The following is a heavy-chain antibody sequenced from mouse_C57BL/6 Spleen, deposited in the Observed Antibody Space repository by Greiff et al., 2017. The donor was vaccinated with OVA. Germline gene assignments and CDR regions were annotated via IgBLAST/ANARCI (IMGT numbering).Heavy chain of an antibody. CDR1: GYTFTSYW. D-gene: IGHD1-1*01. J-gene: IGHJ2*01. CDR2: IDPSDSYT. Sequence: QVQLQQPGAELVRPGTSVKLPCKASGYTFTSYWMHWVKQRPGQGLEWIGVIDPSDSYTNYNQKFKGKATLTVDTSSSTAYMQLSSLTSEDSAVYYCASYLSDFDYWGQGTTLTVSS. V-gene: IGHV1-59*01. CDR3: ASYLSDFDY.